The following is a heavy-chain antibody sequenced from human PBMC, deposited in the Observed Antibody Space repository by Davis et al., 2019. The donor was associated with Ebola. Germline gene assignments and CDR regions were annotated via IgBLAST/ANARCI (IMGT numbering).Heavy chain of an antibody. CDR2: IIPILGIA. CDR3: ARAGSNYGIRYYFDY. CDR1: GGTFSSYA. V-gene: IGHV1-69*04. J-gene: IGHJ4*02. Sequence: AASVKVSCKASGGTFSSYAISWVRQAPGQGLEWMRRIIPILGIANYAQKFQGRVTITADESTSTAYMELSSLRSEDTAVYYCARAGSNYGIRYYFDYWGQGTLVTVSS. D-gene: IGHD4-11*01.